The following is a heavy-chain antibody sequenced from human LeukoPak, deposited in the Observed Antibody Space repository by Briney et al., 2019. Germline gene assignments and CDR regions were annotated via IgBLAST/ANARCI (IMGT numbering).Heavy chain of an antibody. CDR2: INHSGST. V-gene: IGHV4-34*01. CDR3: ARLYDYYDSSGYYGWFDP. CDR1: GGSFSGYY. D-gene: IGHD3-22*01. Sequence: PSETLSLTCAVYGGSFSGYYWSWIRQPPGKGLAWIGEINHSGSTNYNPSLKSRVTISVDTSKNQFSLKLSSVTAADTAVYYCARLYDYYDSSGYYGWFDPWGQGTLVTVSS. J-gene: IGHJ5*02.